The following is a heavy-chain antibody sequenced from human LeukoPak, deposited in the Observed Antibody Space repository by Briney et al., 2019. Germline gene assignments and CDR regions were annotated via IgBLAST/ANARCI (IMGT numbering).Heavy chain of an antibody. CDR1: TFTFSDYG. D-gene: IGHD3-16*02. CDR2: IRYDGKKT. CDR3: AKDGVILAPGIYWYMDV. J-gene: IGHJ6*03. Sequence: GGSLRLSCVGSTFTFSDYGMHWVRQAPGEGLEWVAFIRYDGKKTYYADSAKGRFTISRDNSKNTLYLEMNSLRAEDTAMFYCAKDGVILAPGIYWYMDVWGRGTTVTVSS. V-gene: IGHV3-30*02.